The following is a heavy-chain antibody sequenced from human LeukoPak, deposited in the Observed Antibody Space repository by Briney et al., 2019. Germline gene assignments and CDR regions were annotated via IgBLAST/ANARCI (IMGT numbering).Heavy chain of an antibody. CDR1: GGSISSSNW. V-gene: IGHV4-4*02. D-gene: IGHD3-16*01. J-gene: IGHJ6*02. Sequence: PSETLSLTCAVSGGSISSSNWWSWVRQPPGKGLEWIGAIYHSGSTNYNPSLKSRVTISVDKSKNQFSLKLSSVTAADTAVYYCARILWGVMGYYYYGMDVWGQGTTVTVSS. CDR2: IYHSGST. CDR3: ARILWGVMGYYYYGMDV.